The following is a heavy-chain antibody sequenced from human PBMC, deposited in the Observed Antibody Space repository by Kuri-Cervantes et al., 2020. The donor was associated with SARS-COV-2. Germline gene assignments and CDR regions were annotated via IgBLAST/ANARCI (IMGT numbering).Heavy chain of an antibody. D-gene: IGHD3-9*01. CDR1: GFTFSSYA. Sequence: GESLKISCAASGFTFSSYAMHWVRQAPGKGLEWVAVISYDGSNKYYADSVKGRFTISRDNSKNTLYLQMNSLRAEDTAVYYCARHTDYDILTGYPNWFDPWGQGPLVPVSS. CDR3: ARHTDYDILTGYPNWFDP. V-gene: IGHV3-30*01. J-gene: IGHJ5*02. CDR2: ISYDGSNK.